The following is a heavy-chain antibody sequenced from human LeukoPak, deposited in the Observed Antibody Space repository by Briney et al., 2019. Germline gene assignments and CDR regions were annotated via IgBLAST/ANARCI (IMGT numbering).Heavy chain of an antibody. Sequence: GASVKVSCKASGYTFTSYYMHWVRQAPGQGLEWMGIINPSGGSTSYAQKFQGRVTMTRDTSTSTVYMELSSLRSEDTAVYYCARATYYDFWSGFVGSYYYYYGMDVWGQGTTVTVS. CDR3: ARATYYDFWSGFVGSYYYYYGMDV. CDR2: INPSGGST. CDR1: GYTFTSYY. V-gene: IGHV1-46*01. J-gene: IGHJ6*02. D-gene: IGHD3-3*01.